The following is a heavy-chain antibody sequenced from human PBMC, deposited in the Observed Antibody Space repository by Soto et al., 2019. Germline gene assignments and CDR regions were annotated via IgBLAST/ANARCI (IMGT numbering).Heavy chain of an antibody. J-gene: IGHJ4*02. CDR2: IYYSGST. CDR1: GGSISTYY. Sequence: SETLSLTCTVSGGSISTYYWTWIRQPPGKGLEWIGNIYYSGSTNYNPSLKSRVTISVDTSKNQFSLKLSSVTAADTAVYYCARQDYSSGYDYWGQGTLVTVSS. V-gene: IGHV4-59*08. D-gene: IGHD6-19*01. CDR3: ARQDYSSGYDY.